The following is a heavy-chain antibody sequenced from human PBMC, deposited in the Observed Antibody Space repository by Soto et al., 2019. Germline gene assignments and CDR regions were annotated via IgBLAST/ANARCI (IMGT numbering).Heavy chain of an antibody. V-gene: IGHV4-39*01. CDR3: ARLAGTVITDAFFDY. Sequence: QLQLQESGPGLVKPSETLSLTCTVSGGSISSSSYYWGWIRQPPGKGLEWIGSIYYSGSTYYNPSLKSRVTISVDTSKNQFSLKLSSVTAADTAVYYCARLAGTVITDAFFDYWGQGTLVTVSS. CDR2: IYYSGST. J-gene: IGHJ4*02. CDR1: GGSISSSSYY. D-gene: IGHD4-17*01.